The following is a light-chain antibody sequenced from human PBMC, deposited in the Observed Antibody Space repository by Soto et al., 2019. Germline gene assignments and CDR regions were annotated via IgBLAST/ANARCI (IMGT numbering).Light chain of an antibody. CDR3: NSYTTTSTYV. CDR1: STDIGSYNY. Sequence: QSVLTQPASVSGSPGQSITISCTGTSTDIGSYNYVSWYQQHPGKAPKLMIYEVSNRPSGVSNRFSGSKSGNTASLTISGLQAEDEADYYCNSYTTTSTYVFGTGTKATAL. V-gene: IGLV2-14*01. CDR2: EVS. J-gene: IGLJ1*01.